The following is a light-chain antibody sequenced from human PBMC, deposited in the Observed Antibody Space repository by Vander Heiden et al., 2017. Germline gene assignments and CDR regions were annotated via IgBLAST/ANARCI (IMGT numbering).Light chain of an antibody. V-gene: IGKV1-6*01. CDR2: AAS. CDR1: HDIGND. Sequence: AMQTPQPPSSPSGSVGDKISITCRASHDIGNDLGWYQQKPGKAPKLLIYAASRLQGGVQSRSGGGGSTKYFTLTISSLQPEDFASYFCLQDYNYPRTFGQGTKVEIK. J-gene: IGKJ1*01. CDR3: LQDYNYPRT.